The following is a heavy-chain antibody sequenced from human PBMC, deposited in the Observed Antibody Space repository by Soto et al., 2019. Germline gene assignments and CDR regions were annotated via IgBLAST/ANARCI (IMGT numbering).Heavy chain of an antibody. Sequence: TGGSLRLSCAASGFTFSSYAMSWVRQAPGEGLEWVSAISGYGSSTYYADSVKGWFTISRDNSMSTLYLQMNSLRAEDTAVYYCAKDLKYTSGPIGYWGQGTLVTVSS. CDR3: AKDLKYTSGPIGY. CDR1: GFTFSSYA. J-gene: IGHJ4*02. CDR2: ISGYGSST. V-gene: IGHV3-23*01. D-gene: IGHD6-19*01.